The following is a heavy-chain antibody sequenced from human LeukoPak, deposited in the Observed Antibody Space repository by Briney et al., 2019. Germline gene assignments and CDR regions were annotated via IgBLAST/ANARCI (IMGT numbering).Heavy chain of an antibody. CDR1: GFTFSCYG. J-gene: IGHJ4*02. V-gene: IGHV3-20*04. Sequence: GGSLRLSCAASGFTFSCYGMHWVRQAPGKGLEWVSGINWNGGGTGYADSMKGRFIISRDNAKNSLYLQVNSLRAEDTAVYYCALNRGSGWYFHYWGQGTLVTVSS. CDR2: INWNGGGT. CDR3: ALNRGSGWYFHY. D-gene: IGHD6-19*01.